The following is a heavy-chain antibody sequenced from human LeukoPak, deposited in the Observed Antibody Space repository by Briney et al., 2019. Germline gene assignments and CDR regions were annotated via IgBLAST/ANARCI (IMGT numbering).Heavy chain of an antibody. V-gene: IGHV1-69*13. Sequence: ASVKVSCKASGGTFSNYAITWVRQAPGQGLQWVGRVVPIFGTTSYAQNFQGRATVSADESTNTAYMELNNLQSEDTAVYYCARDQGMLATWGWFDPWGQGTLATVSS. D-gene: IGHD5-12*01. CDR2: VVPIFGTT. CDR3: ARDQGMLATWGWFDP. J-gene: IGHJ5*02. CDR1: GGTFSNYA.